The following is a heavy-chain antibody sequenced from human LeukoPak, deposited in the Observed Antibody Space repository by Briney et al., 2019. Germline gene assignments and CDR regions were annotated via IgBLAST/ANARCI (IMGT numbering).Heavy chain of an antibody. J-gene: IGHJ4*02. V-gene: IGHV3-66*01. D-gene: IGHD2-2*01. CDR1: GFTVSSNY. CDR3: AKGSRGSCSRTYCYPFDY. CDR2: IYSGGST. Sequence: PGGSLRLSCAASGFTVSSNYMIWVRQAPGKGLEWVSVIYSGGSTYYADSVKGRFTISRDNSKNTLYLQMNRLRAEDTAVYYCAKGSRGSCSRTYCYPFDYWGQGTLVTVSS.